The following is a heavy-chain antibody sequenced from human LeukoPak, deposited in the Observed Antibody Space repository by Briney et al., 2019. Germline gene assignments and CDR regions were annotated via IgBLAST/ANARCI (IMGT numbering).Heavy chain of an antibody. CDR2: IYYSGST. J-gene: IGHJ6*03. V-gene: IGHV4-59*01. CDR1: GGSISSYY. CDR3: ASSYYYYMDV. Sequence: SETLSLTCTVSGGSISSYYWSWIRQPPGRGLEWIGYIYYSGSTDYNPSLKSRVTISVDTSKNQLSLELCSVTAADTAVYYCASSYYYYMDVWGKGTTVTVSS.